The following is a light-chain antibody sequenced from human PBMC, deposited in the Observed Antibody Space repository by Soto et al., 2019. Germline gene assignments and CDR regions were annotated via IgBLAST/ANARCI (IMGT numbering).Light chain of an antibody. CDR2: AAS. CDR3: QQYYSYRT. V-gene: IGKV1-8*01. Sequence: AIRMTQSPSSLSASTGDRVTITCRASQGISSYLAWYQQKPGKAPKLLIYAASTLQSGVPSRFSGTGSGTDFTLTISCLQSEDFANYYCQQYYSYRTLGQGTKVDIK. J-gene: IGKJ1*01. CDR1: QGISSY.